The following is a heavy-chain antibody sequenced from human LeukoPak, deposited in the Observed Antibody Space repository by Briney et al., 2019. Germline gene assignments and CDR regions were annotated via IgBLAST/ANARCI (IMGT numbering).Heavy chain of an antibody. CDR1: GFTFSSYA. J-gene: IGHJ4*02. Sequence: PGGSLRLSCSASGFTFSSYAMHWVRQAPGKGLEYVSAISSNGGSTYYADSVKGRFTISRDNSKNTLYLQMNSLRAEDTAVYYCAKDPYGSGSYFYDYWGQGTLVTVSS. CDR3: AKDPYGSGSYFYDY. D-gene: IGHD3-10*01. CDR2: ISSNGGST. V-gene: IGHV3-64D*09.